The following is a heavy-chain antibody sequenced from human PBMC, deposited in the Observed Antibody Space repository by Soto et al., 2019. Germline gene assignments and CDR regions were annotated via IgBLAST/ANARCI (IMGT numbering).Heavy chain of an antibody. CDR1: GGSISGSIYY. J-gene: IGHJ6*02. CDR3: ARHYGYGSGSYYYYYGMDV. D-gene: IGHD3-10*01. CDR2: IYYSGST. V-gene: IGHV4-39*01. Sequence: SETLSLTCTVSGGSISGSIYYWGWIRQPPGKGLEWIGSIYYSGSTYYNPSLKSRVTISVDSSKNQFSLKLSSVTAADTAVYYCARHYGYGSGSYYYYYGMDVWGQGTTVTVSS.